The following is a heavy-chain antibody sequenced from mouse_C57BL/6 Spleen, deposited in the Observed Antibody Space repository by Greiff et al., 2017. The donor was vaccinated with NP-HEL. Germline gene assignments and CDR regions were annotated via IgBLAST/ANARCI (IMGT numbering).Heavy chain of an antibody. CDR2: LWSGGST. V-gene: IGHV2-2*01. CDR3: ARHMVIYAMDY. CDR1: GFSLTSYG. Sequence: QVHVKQSGPGLVQPSQSLSITCTVSGFSLTSYGVHWVRQSPGKGLEWLGVLWSGGSTDYYAAFISRLSISKDNSKSQVFFKMNSLQADDTAIYYCARHMVIYAMDYWGQGTSVTVSS. J-gene: IGHJ4*01. D-gene: IGHD2-2*01.